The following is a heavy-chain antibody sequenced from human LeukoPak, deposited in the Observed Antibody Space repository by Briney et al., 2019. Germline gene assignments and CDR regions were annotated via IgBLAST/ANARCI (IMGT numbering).Heavy chain of an antibody. CDR2: INPSGGST. J-gene: IGHJ6*02. CDR3: ATRVGAKLYYYYGMDV. CDR1: GHTFTSYY. Sequence: EASVKVSCKASGHTFTSYYMHWVRQAPGQGLEWMGIINPSGGSTSYAQKFQGRVTMTEDTSTDTAYMELSSLRSEDTAVYYCATRVGAKLYYYYGMDVWAQGTTVTVSS. D-gene: IGHD1-26*01. V-gene: IGHV1-46*01.